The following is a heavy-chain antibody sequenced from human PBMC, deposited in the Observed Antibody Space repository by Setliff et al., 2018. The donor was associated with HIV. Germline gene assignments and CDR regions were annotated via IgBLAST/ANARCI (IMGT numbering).Heavy chain of an antibody. J-gene: IGHJ4*02. D-gene: IGHD5-12*01. CDR1: GYTFTDYY. CDR2: INPSGGSP. V-gene: IGHV1-46*01. Sequence: EASVKVSCKASGYTFTDYYMHWVKQAPGQGPEWMGIINPSGGSPSYAPQFQGRVIMTKDTSTNTFYMQLSSLRSEDTAVYYCARDWDLVATMYCDYWGQGTLVTVSS. CDR3: ARDWDLVATMYCDY.